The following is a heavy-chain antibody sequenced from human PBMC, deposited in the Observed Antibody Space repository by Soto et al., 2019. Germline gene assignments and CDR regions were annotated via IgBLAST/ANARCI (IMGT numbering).Heavy chain of an antibody. J-gene: IGHJ5*02. CDR2: ISGSGGST. CDR1: GFTFSSYA. V-gene: IGHV3-23*01. D-gene: IGHD2-2*01. CDR3: AKAGGSGYCSSTSCPMAS. Sequence: GEPLKISCAASGFTFSSYAVSWVRQAPGKGLEWVSAISGSGGSTYYADSVKGRFTISRDNSKNTLYLQIHSLRAEDTAIYYCAKAGGSGYCSSTSCPMASWGQGTLVTVSS.